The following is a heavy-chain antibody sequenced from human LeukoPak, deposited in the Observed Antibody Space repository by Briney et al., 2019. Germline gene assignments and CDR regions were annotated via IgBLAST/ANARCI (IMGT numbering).Heavy chain of an antibody. J-gene: IGHJ6*03. CDR2: VSAYKGKT. CDR1: GYTFTSYG. Sequence: ASVKVSCKASGYTFTSYGISWVRQAPGQGLEWMGWVSAYKGKTNYAQKLQGTVTMTTDTSTSTAYRELRSLRSDDTAVYYCARNRLVVAERYYYYYMDVWGKGTTVTVSS. V-gene: IGHV1-18*01. D-gene: IGHD2-15*01. CDR3: ARNRLVVAERYYYYYMDV.